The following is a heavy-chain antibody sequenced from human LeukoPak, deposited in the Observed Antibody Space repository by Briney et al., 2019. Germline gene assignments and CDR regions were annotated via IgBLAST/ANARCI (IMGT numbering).Heavy chain of an antibody. Sequence: GGSLRLSCAASGFMFDDYSMSWVRQAPGKGLEWVSGINWNGGRTGYADSVKGRFTISRDNAKNSLYLQMNSLRDEDTAVYYRARGRRELGFDYWGQGTLVTVSS. CDR3: ARGRRELGFDY. CDR2: INWNGGRT. D-gene: IGHD7-27*01. J-gene: IGHJ4*02. V-gene: IGHV3-20*04. CDR1: GFMFDDYS.